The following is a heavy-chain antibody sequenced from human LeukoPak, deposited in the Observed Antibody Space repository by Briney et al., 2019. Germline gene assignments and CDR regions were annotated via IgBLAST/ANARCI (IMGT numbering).Heavy chain of an antibody. D-gene: IGHD2-15*01. Sequence: GRSLRLSCAASGFTFDDYAMHWVRQAPGKGLEWVSSISSSSSYIYYADSVKGRFTISRDNAKNSLYLQMNSLRAEDTAVYYCARGRPFMDVWGKGTAVTVPS. J-gene: IGHJ6*03. CDR3: ARGRPFMDV. CDR2: ISSSSSYI. V-gene: IGHV3-21*01. CDR1: GFTFDDYA.